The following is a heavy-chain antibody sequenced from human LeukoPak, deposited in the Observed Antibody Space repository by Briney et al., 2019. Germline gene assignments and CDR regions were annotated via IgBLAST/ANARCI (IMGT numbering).Heavy chain of an antibody. Sequence: GSVMVSCKASGYTFTGYYMHWVRQAPGQGVEWIGWINPNSGGTNYAQKFQGRVTMSRDTSISTAYMELSRLRSDDTAVYYCARDAGDIRWGQGTLVTVSS. D-gene: IGHD2-15*01. CDR2: INPNSGGT. CDR3: ARDAGDIR. V-gene: IGHV1-2*02. CDR1: GYTFTGYY. J-gene: IGHJ4*02.